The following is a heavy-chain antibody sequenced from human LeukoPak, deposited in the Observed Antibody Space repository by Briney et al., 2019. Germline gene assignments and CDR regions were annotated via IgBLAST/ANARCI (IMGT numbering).Heavy chain of an antibody. D-gene: IGHD2-15*01. V-gene: IGHV3-21*04. CDR1: GFTFSSYT. J-gene: IGHJ6*03. CDR3: AKDGVVVAAASTYYYYMDV. Sequence: GGSLRLSCAASGFTFSSYTMNWVRQAPGKGLEWVSSISSSSSYIYYADSVKGRFTISRDNSKNTLYLQMNSLRAEDTAVYYCAKDGVVVAAASTYYYYMDVWGKGTTVTVSS. CDR2: ISSSSSYI.